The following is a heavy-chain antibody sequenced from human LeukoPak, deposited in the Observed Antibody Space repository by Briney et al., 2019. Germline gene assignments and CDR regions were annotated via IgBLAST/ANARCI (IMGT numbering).Heavy chain of an antibody. Sequence: GGSLRLSCAASGFTFSSYAMHWVRQAPGKGLEWVAVISYDGSNKYYADSVKGRFTISRDNSKNTLYLQMNSLRAEDTAVYYCARGGVRGVIIIHFDYWGQGTLVTVSS. D-gene: IGHD3-10*01. CDR3: ARGGVRGVIIIHFDY. J-gene: IGHJ4*02. CDR1: GFTFSSYA. CDR2: ISYDGSNK. V-gene: IGHV3-30*04.